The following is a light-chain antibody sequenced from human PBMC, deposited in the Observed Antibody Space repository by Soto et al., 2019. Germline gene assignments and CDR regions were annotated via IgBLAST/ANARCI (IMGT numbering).Light chain of an antibody. Sequence: QSALTQPASVSWSPGQSITISCTGTSSDVGGYNYVSWYQQHPGKAPNLMIYEVSNRPSGVSNRFSGSKSGNAASLTISGLQAEDEADYYCSSYTSSSTPRNVFGTGHKV. CDR2: EVS. CDR3: SSYTSSSTPRNV. J-gene: IGLJ1*01. CDR1: SSDVGGYNY. V-gene: IGLV2-14*01.